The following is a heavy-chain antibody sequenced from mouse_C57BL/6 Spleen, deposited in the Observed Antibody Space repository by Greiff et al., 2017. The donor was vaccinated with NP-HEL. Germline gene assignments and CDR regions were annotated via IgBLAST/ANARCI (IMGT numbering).Heavy chain of an antibody. Sequence: QVQLQQPGAELVRPGTSVKLSCKASGYTFTSYWMHWVKQRPGQGLEWIGVIDPSDSYTNYNQKFKGKATLTVDTSSSTAYMQLSSLTSEDSAVYYCASYGSSDYWGQGTTLTVSS. CDR3: ASYGSSDY. CDR2: IDPSDSYT. J-gene: IGHJ2*01. D-gene: IGHD1-1*01. V-gene: IGHV1-59*01. CDR1: GYTFTSYW.